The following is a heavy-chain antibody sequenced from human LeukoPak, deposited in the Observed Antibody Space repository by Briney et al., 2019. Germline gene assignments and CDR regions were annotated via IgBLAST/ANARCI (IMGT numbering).Heavy chain of an antibody. D-gene: IGHD3-10*01. CDR1: AYTFTGYY. V-gene: IGHV1-2*02. J-gene: IGHJ4*02. CDR3: ARAYGSGSYSDQYYLDY. CDR2: INPNSGNT. Sequence: ASVKVSCKASAYTFTGYYMHWVRQAPGQGLEWMGWINPNSGNTHYAEKFQGRVTMTRDTSISTAYMELSRLRSDDTAVYYCARAYGSGSYSDQYYLDYWGQGTLVTVSS.